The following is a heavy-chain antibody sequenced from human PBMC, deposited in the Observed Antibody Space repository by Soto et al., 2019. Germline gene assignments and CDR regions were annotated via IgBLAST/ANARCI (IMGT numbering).Heavy chain of an antibody. CDR1: GGSFSGYY. D-gene: IGHD6-19*01. CDR3: ARSPSLSSGWYYFDY. Sequence: SEALSLTCAVYGGSFSGYYWSWIRQPPGKGLEWIGEINHSGSTNYNPSLKSRVTISVDTSKNQFSLKLSSVTAADTAVYYCARSPSLSSGWYYFDYWGQGTLVTVSS. CDR2: INHSGST. V-gene: IGHV4-34*01. J-gene: IGHJ4*02.